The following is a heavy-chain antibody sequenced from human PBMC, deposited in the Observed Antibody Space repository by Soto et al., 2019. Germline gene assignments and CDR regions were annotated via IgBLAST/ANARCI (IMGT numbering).Heavy chain of an antibody. V-gene: IGHV4-34*01. D-gene: IGHD3-3*01. Sequence: SETLSLTCAVYGGSFSGYYWSWIRQPPGKGLEWIGEVNHSGSTNYNPSLKSRVTISVDTSKNQFSLKLSSVTAADTAVYYCARVVLDFWSGYQIDYWGQGTLVTVSS. CDR1: GGSFSGYY. CDR2: VNHSGST. CDR3: ARVVLDFWSGYQIDY. J-gene: IGHJ4*02.